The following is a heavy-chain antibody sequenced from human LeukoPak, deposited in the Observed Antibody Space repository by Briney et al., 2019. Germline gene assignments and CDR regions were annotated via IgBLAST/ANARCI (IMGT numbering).Heavy chain of an antibody. V-gene: IGHV3-23*01. CDR3: AKDPSPYCSGGSCLFDY. Sequence: GGSLRLSRAASGFTFSSYSMNWVRQAPGKGLEWVSAISGSGGSTYYADSVKGRFTISRDNSKNTLYLQMNSLRAEDTAVYYCAKDPSPYCSGGSCLFDYWGQGTLVTVSS. CDR1: GFTFSSYS. J-gene: IGHJ4*02. D-gene: IGHD2-15*01. CDR2: ISGSGGST.